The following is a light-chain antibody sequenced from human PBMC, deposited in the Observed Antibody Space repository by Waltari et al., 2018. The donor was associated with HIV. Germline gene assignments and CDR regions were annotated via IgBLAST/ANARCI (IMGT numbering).Light chain of an antibody. Sequence: DIKMTQSPSTLSASVGASVTITCRASQSVANKVDWYQQKPGMAPKVLIYDASSLQSEVPSRFSGGGSWTDFTLTITSLQLDDFAAYYCQQSFSSPLTFGPGTKVDIK. J-gene: IGKJ3*01. CDR2: DAS. CDR1: QSVANK. V-gene: IGKV1-39*01. CDR3: QQSFSSPLT.